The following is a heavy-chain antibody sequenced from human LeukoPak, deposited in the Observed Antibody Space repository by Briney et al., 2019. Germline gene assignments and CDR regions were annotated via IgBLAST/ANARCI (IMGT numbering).Heavy chain of an antibody. CDR2: MNPNSGNT. V-gene: IGHV1-8*01. CDR3: ARDYSVLFYYGSGSYPAELGY. Sequence: GASVKVSCKASGYTFTSYDINWVRQAAGQGLEWMGWMNPNSGNTGYAQKLRGRVTMTTDTSTSTAYMELRSLRSDDTAVYYCARDYSVLFYYGSGSYPAELGYWGQGTLVTVSS. CDR1: GYTFTSYD. J-gene: IGHJ4*02. D-gene: IGHD3-10*01.